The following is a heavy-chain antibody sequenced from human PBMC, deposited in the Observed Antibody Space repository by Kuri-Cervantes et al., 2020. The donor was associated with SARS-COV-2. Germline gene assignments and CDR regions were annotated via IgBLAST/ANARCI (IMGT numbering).Heavy chain of an antibody. Sequence: GESLKISCTASGFTFGDYAMSWVRQAPGKGLEWVGFIRSKAHGGTTEYAASVKGRFTISRDDSKSIAYLQMNSLKTEDTAVYYCTRVTGDYLYYYFDYWGQGTLVTVSS. J-gene: IGHJ4*02. CDR2: IRSKAHGGTT. CDR3: TRVTGDYLYYYFDY. V-gene: IGHV3-49*04. D-gene: IGHD4-17*01. CDR1: GFTFGDYA.